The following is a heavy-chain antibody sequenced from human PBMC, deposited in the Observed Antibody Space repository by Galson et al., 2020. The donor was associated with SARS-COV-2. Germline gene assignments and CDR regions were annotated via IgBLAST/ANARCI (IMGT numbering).Heavy chain of an antibody. D-gene: IGHD3-9*01. J-gene: IGHJ4*02. Sequence: SGPTLVKPTQTLTLTCTFSGFSLSTSGMCVSWIRQPPGEALEWLARIDWDDDKYYSTSLKTRLTISKDTSKNQVVLTMTNMDPVDTATYYCARIPYDILTGYYIGFDYWGQGTLVTVSS. CDR1: GFSLSTSGMC. CDR2: IDWDDDK. CDR3: ARIPYDILTGYYIGFDY. V-gene: IGHV2-70*11.